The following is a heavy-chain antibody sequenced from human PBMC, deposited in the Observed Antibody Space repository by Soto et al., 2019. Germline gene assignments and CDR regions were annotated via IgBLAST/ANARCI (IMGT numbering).Heavy chain of an antibody. CDR2: IIPIFGTA. CDR1: GGTFSSYA. D-gene: IGHD2-15*01. CDR3: ARDSGYGYCSGGSCYSSDYYYYGMDV. V-gene: IGHV1-69*13. J-gene: IGHJ6*02. Sequence: SVKVSCKASGGTFSSYAISWVRQAPGQGLEWMGGIIPIFGTANYAQKFQGRVTITADESTSTAYMELSSLRSEDTAVYYCARDSGYGYCSGGSCYSSDYYYYGMDVLGQETTVPISS.